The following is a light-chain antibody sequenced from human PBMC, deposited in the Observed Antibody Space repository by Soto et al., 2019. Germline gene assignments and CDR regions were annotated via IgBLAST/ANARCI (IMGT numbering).Light chain of an antibody. CDR3: QQRTNWPWT. V-gene: IGKV3-11*01. J-gene: IGKJ1*01. Sequence: EIVLTQSPATLSLSPGARTPLSCRASQSVSSYFAWYQQKPGQAPRLLIYDASNRATGIPARFSGSGSGTDFTLTISSLEPEDFAVYYCQQRTNWPWTFGQGTKVDIK. CDR1: QSVSSY. CDR2: DAS.